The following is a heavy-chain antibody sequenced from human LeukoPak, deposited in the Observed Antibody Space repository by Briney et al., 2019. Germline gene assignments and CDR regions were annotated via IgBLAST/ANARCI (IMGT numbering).Heavy chain of an antibody. Sequence: GGSLRLSCAASGFTFSSYAMHWVRQAPGKGLEWVAVISYDGSNKYYADSVKGRFTISRDNSKNTLCLQMNSLRAEDTAVYYCAKDRGWFGEADAFDYWGQGTLVTVSS. CDR1: GFTFSSYA. CDR3: AKDRGWFGEADAFDY. V-gene: IGHV3-30*01. CDR2: ISYDGSNK. J-gene: IGHJ4*02. D-gene: IGHD3-10*01.